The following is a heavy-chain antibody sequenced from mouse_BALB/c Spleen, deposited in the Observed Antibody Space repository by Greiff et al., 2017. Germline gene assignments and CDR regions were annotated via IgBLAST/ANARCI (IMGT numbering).Heavy chain of an antibody. CDR2: ISTYYGDA. CDR1: GYTFTDYA. J-gene: IGHJ3*01. CDR3: AREAANAWFAY. V-gene: IGHV1S137*01. Sequence: QVQLQQSGAELVRPGVSVKISCKGSGYTFTDYAMHWVKQSHAKSLEWIGVISTYYGDASYNQKFKGKATLTVDKSSSTAYMELARLTSEDSAIYYCAREAANAWFAYWGQGTRVTVSA.